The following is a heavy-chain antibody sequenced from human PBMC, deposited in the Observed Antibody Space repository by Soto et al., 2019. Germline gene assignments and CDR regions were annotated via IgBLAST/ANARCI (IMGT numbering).Heavy chain of an antibody. D-gene: IGHD3-3*01. Sequence: QVQLVESGGGVVQPGRSLRLSCAASGFTFSSYGMHWVRQAPGKGLEWVAVIWYDGSNKYYADSVKGRFTISRDNSKNTLYLQMNSLRADDTAVYYCARGFDDFWSGYYTVDYWGQGTLVTVSS. CDR2: IWYDGSNK. CDR1: GFTFSSYG. CDR3: ARGFDDFWSGYYTVDY. V-gene: IGHV3-33*01. J-gene: IGHJ4*02.